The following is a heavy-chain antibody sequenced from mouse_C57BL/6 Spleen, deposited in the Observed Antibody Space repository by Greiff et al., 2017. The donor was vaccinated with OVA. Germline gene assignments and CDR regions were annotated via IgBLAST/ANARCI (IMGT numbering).Heavy chain of an antibody. Sequence: VQLQQPGAELVMPGASVKLSCKASGYTFTSYWMHWVKQRPGQGLEWIGEIDPSDSYTNYNQKFKGKSTLTVDKSSSTAYMQLSSLTSEDSAVYYCALSITTGAMDYWGQGTSVTVSS. V-gene: IGHV1-69*01. CDR2: IDPSDSYT. CDR3: ALSITTGAMDY. J-gene: IGHJ4*01. D-gene: IGHD1-1*01. CDR1: GYTFTSYW.